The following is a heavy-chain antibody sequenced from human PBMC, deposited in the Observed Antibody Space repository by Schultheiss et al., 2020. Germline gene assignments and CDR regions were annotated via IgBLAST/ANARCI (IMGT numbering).Heavy chain of an antibody. CDR3: ARGRPPPMIVELTWFDA. CDR2: ISYDGSNK. J-gene: IGHJ5*02. V-gene: IGHV3-33*05. Sequence: GGSLRLSCAASGFTFSSYGMHWVRQAPGKGLEWVAVISYDGSNKYYADSVKGRFTISRDNAQNSLYLEMNSLRDEDTAVYYCARGRPPPMIVELTWFDAWGQGTMVTVSS. D-gene: IGHD3-22*01. CDR1: GFTFSSYG.